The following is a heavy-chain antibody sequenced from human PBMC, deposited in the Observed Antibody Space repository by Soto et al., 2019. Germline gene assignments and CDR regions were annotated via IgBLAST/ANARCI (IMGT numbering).Heavy chain of an antibody. CDR3: AREGRGRHFEF. CDR1: GGSFSSYA. D-gene: IGHD5-12*01. Sequence: GASVKVSCKASGGSFSSYAFTWVRLAPGQGLECMGGIVPIFATPNYAQKLQGRVTITADRSTNTVYMELSSLTSEDTALYFCAREGRGRHFEFWGQGTRVTVSS. V-gene: IGHV1-69*06. CDR2: IVPIFATP. J-gene: IGHJ4*02.